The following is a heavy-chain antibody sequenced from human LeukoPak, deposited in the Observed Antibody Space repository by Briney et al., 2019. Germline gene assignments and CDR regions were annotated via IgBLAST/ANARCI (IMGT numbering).Heavy chain of an antibody. V-gene: IGHV4-30-2*01. CDR2: IYHSGST. D-gene: IGHD1-26*01. CDR1: GGSISSDGYS. Sequence: PSQTLSLTCAVSGGSISSDGYSWSWIRQPPGKALEWIGYIYHSGSTDYNPSLKSRATISVDTSKNQFSLRLISVTAADTAVYFCAREQATGAWFDPWGQGTLVTVSS. CDR3: AREQATGAWFDP. J-gene: IGHJ5*02.